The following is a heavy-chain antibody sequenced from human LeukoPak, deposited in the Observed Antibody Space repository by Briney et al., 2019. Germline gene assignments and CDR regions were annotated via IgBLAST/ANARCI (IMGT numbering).Heavy chain of an antibody. CDR2: IKQDGSEK. Sequence: PGGSLRLSCAASGFTFSSYWMSWVRQAPGKGLEWVANIKQDGSEKNYVDSVKGRFTISRDNAKTSLYLQMNSLRAEDTAMYYCARSLWPEDYWGQGILVTVSS. V-gene: IGHV3-7*01. CDR1: GFTFSSYW. J-gene: IGHJ4*02. D-gene: IGHD5-18*01. CDR3: ARSLWPEDY.